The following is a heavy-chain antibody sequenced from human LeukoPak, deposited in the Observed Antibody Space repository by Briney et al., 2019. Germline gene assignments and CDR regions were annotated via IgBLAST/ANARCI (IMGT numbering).Heavy chain of an antibody. D-gene: IGHD2-21*01. CDR2: ISGAGGST. CDR1: GITFNNYA. V-gene: IGHV3-23*01. Sequence: PGGSLRLSCVASGITFNNYAMSWVRQGPGMGLEWVSRISGAGGSTYYADSVKGRFTISRDNSKKTLYLEMSSLRAEGAAVYYCAINYSLDYWGQGTLVTVSS. J-gene: IGHJ4*02. CDR3: AINYSLDY.